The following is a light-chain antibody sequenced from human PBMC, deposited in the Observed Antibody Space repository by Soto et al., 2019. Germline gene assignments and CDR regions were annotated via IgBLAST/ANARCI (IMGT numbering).Light chain of an antibody. J-gene: IGKJ2*01. CDR1: QTVSSSH. CDR3: QHFGSSPPKYT. Sequence: EVVLTQSPGTLSLSPGERATLSCRASQTVSSSHLAWYQQKPGQAPRLLIYGASDRATDIPDRFSGSGSGTDFTLTISRLEPEHFAVYYCQHFGSSPPKYTFGQGTKLEIK. CDR2: GAS. V-gene: IGKV3-20*01.